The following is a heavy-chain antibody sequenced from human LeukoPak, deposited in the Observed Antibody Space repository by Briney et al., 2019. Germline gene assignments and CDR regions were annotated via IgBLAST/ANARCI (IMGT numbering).Heavy chain of an antibody. CDR3: ARYWSRFDF. J-gene: IGHJ4*02. CDR1: GGSISSYY. D-gene: IGHD1-1*01. V-gene: IGHV4-59*08. Sequence: PSERVSLTCTVSGGSISSYYWSWIRQPPGKGLEWIGYIYYSGTTNYNPSLKSRVTISVDTSKNQFSLKLSSVTAADTAVYFCARYWSRFDFWRSGPLFTVSS. CDR2: IYYSGTT.